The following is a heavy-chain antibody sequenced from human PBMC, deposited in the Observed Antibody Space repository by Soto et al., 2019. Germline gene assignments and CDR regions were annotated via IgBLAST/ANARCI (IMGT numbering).Heavy chain of an antibody. J-gene: IGHJ4*02. CDR2: IYYSGST. D-gene: IGHD3-22*01. Sequence: PSETLSLTCTVSGGSISSCYWSWIRQPPGKGLEWIGYIYYSGSTNYNPSLKSRVTISVDTSKNQFSLKLSSVTAADTAVYYCARAPYYYDSSGYSYFDYWGQGTLVTVSS. V-gene: IGHV4-59*01. CDR3: ARAPYYYDSSGYSYFDY. CDR1: GGSISSCY.